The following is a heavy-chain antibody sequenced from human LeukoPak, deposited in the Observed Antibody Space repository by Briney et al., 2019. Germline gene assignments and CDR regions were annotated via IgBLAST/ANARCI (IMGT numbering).Heavy chain of an antibody. D-gene: IGHD6-19*01. Sequence: SETLSLTCTVSGGSISCNRDYWGWLRQPPGKGLEWIGSIYYSGSTYYNPSLKSRVTISVDTSKNQFSLKLSSVTAADTAVYYCARHVEIAVAGPIDYWGQGTLVTVSS. J-gene: IGHJ4*02. CDR1: GGSISCNRDY. CDR2: IYYSGST. V-gene: IGHV4-39*01. CDR3: ARHVEIAVAGPIDY.